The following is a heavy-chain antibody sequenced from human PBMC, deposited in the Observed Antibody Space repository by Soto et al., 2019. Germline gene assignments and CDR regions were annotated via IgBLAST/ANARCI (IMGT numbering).Heavy chain of an antibody. CDR2: ISYDGSNK. CDR3: AKDQSRGWYYYYYGMDV. V-gene: IGHV3-30*18. D-gene: IGHD2-15*01. Sequence: QVQLVESGGGVVQPGRSLRLSCAASGFTFSSYGMHWVRQAPGKGLEWVAVISYDGSNKYYADSVKGRFTISRDNSKNTLYLQMNSRRAEDTAVYYCAKDQSRGWYYYYYGMDVWGQGTTVTVSS. CDR1: GFTFSSYG. J-gene: IGHJ6*02.